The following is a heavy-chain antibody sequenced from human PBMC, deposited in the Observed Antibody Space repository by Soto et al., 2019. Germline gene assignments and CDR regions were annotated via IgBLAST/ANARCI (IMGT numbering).Heavy chain of an antibody. V-gene: IGHV1-69*13. CDR1: GGTFSSYA. CDR2: IIPIFGTA. Sequence: SVKVSCKASGGTFSSYAISWVRQAPGQGLEWMGGIIPIFGTANYAQKFQGRVTITADESTSTAYMELSSLRSEDTAVYYCAREEVVVVAANWFDPWGQGTLVTVSS. CDR3: AREEVVVVAANWFDP. J-gene: IGHJ5*02. D-gene: IGHD2-15*01.